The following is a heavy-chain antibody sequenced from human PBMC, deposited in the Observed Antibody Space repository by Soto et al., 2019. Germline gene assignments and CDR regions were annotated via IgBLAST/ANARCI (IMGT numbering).Heavy chain of an antibody. D-gene: IGHD6-13*01. CDR2: IYHSGGT. Sequence: SETLSLTCTVSGGSVSSNSYYWSWIRQPPGKGLEWIGYIYHSGGTNYNPSLKSRVTISVDTSKNQFSLKLNSVTAADTAVYYCARVHSDFHYWGQGTLVTVSS. CDR3: ARVHSDFHY. J-gene: IGHJ4*02. CDR1: GGSVSSNSYY. V-gene: IGHV4-61*01.